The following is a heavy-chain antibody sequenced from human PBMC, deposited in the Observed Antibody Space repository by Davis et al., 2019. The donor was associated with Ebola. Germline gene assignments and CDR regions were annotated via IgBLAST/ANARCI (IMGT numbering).Heavy chain of an antibody. V-gene: IGHV3-30*02. Sequence: GESLKISCAASGFTFTTYGMHWVRQAPGKGLEWVTFIRFDGNDKFHADSVKGRFTISRDNSKNTLYLQMNSLRAEDTAIYYCAKGLGGTNCYDCGVFDYWGQGTLVTVSS. CDR2: IRFDGNDK. D-gene: IGHD2-2*01. CDR3: AKGLGGTNCYDCGVFDY. CDR1: GFTFTTYG. J-gene: IGHJ4*02.